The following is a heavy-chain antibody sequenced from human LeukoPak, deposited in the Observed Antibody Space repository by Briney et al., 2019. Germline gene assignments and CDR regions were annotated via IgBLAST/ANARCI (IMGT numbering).Heavy chain of an antibody. V-gene: IGHV3-23*01. D-gene: IGHD3-22*01. Sequence: GGSLRLSCAASGFTFSSYATSWVRQAPGKGLEWVSAISGSGGSTYYADSVKGRFTISRDNSKNTLYLQMNSLRAEDTAVYYCAKTRAYYYDAYDYWGQGTLVTVSS. CDR3: AKTRAYYYDAYDY. J-gene: IGHJ4*02. CDR1: GFTFSSYA. CDR2: ISGSGGST.